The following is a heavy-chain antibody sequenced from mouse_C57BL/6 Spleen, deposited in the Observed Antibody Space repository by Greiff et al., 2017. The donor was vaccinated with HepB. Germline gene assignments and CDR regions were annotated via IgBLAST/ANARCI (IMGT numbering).Heavy chain of an antibody. J-gene: IGHJ2*01. CDR2: ISDGGSYT. CDR1: GFTFSSYA. D-gene: IGHD1-1*01. V-gene: IGHV5-4*01. Sequence: EVKVEESGGGLVKPGGSLKLSCAASGFTFSSYAMSWVRQTPEKRLEWVATISDGGSYTYYPDNVKGRFTISRDNAKNNLYLQMSHLKSEDTAMYYCAREDGDYGSSYAYWGQGTTLTVSS. CDR3: AREDGDYGSSYAY.